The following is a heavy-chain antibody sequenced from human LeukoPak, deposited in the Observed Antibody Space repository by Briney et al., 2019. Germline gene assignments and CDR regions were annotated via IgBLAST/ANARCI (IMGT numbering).Heavy chain of an antibody. V-gene: IGHV3-53*01. CDR1: GIAVIGNY. D-gene: IGHD1-26*01. CDR3: AIAQSWDELFDS. J-gene: IGHJ4*02. Sequence: PGGSLTLSCAASGIAVIGNYMSWVRQPPGKGLEWVSFISINTDTFYADSVRGRFTISRDSSKNTLFLQMNSLRDEASAVYYCAIAQSWDELFDSWGQGTLVTVSS. CDR2: ISINTDT.